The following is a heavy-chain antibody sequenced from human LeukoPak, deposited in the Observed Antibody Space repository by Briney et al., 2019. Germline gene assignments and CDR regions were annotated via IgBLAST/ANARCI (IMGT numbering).Heavy chain of an antibody. Sequence: SGTLSLTCGVPGGSIDITNYWSWVRQAPGKGLEWIGEISHSGTTNYNPSLRSRVAMSLDRANNQFSLSLTSVTAADSAVYYCTRENRPFCPFAYWGQGVLVSVSS. D-gene: IGHD2/OR15-2a*01. J-gene: IGHJ4*02. CDR1: GGSIDITNY. V-gene: IGHV4-4*02. CDR2: ISHSGTT. CDR3: TRENRPFCPFAY.